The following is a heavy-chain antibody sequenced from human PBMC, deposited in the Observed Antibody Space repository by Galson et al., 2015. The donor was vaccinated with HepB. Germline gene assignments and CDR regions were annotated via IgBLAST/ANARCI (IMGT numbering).Heavy chain of an antibody. V-gene: IGHV1-46*03. CDR1: GYTFTSYY. Sequence: SVKVSCKASGYTFTSYYMHWVRQAPGQGLEWMGIINPSGGSTSYAQKFQGRVTMTRDTSTSTVYMELSSLRSEDTAVYYCARVGPPSDDDDILTGYYREDYFDYWGQGTLVTVSS. CDR3: ARVGPPSDDDDILTGYYREDYFDY. J-gene: IGHJ4*02. CDR2: INPSGGST. D-gene: IGHD3-9*01.